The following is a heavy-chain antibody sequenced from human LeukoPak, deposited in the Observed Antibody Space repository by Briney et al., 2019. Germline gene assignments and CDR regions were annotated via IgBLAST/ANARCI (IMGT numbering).Heavy chain of an antibody. CDR2: INHSGST. CDR3: ATNGDYSPSAYYYYYYGMDV. Sequence: SETLSPTCAVYGGSFSGYYWSWIRQPPGKGLEWIGEINHSGSTNYNPSLKSRVTISVDTSKNQFSLKLSSVTAADTAVYYCATNGDYSPSAYYYYYYGMDVWGQGTTVTVSS. J-gene: IGHJ6*02. V-gene: IGHV4-34*01. CDR1: GGSFSGYY. D-gene: IGHD4-17*01.